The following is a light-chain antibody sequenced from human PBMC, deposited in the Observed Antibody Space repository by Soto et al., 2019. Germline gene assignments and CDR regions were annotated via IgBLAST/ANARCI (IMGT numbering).Light chain of an antibody. J-gene: IGKJ1*01. Sequence: EIVLTQSPGTLSLSPGERATLSCRASQSVSSSYLACYQQKPGLAPRLLIYGASSRATGIPDRFSGSGSGTDFTLTISRLEPEDFAVYYCQQYGSSPPKWTFGQGTKVEIK. CDR1: QSVSSSY. CDR2: GAS. V-gene: IGKV3-20*01. CDR3: QQYGSSPPKWT.